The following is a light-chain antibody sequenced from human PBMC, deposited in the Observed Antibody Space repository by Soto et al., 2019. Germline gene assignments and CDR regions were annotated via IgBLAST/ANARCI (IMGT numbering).Light chain of an antibody. CDR1: SSNIGANYD. Sequence: QSVLTQPPSVSGAPGQRITISCTGSSSNIGANYDVQWYQQLLGTAPKLLMYGNNNRPSGVPDRFSGSKSGTSASLAITGLQAEDEADYYCQSYDSSLSGYVFGTGTKVTVL. J-gene: IGLJ1*01. V-gene: IGLV1-40*01. CDR3: QSYDSSLSGYV. CDR2: GNN.